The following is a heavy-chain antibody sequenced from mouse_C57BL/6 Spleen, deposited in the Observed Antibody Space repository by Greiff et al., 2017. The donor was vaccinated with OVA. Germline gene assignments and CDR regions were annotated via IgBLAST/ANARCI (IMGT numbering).Heavy chain of an antibody. D-gene: IGHD1-1*01. J-gene: IGHJ2*01. Sequence: EVKLQQSGPELVKPGASVKISCKASGYTFTDYYMNWVKQSHGKSLEWIGDINPNNGGTSYNQKFKGKATLTVDKSSSTAYMELRSLTSEDSAVYYCARDGTTPHYFDYWGQGTTLTVSS. V-gene: IGHV1-26*01. CDR3: ARDGTTPHYFDY. CDR1: GYTFTDYY. CDR2: INPNNGGT.